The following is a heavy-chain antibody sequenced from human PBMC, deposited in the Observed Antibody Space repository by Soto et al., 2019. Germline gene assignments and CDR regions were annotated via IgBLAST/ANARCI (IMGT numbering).Heavy chain of an antibody. J-gene: IGHJ5*02. V-gene: IGHV4-34*01. CDR1: GGSFSGYY. D-gene: IGHD2-2*01. CDR3: ARGPDCSSTSCSPSAGHNWFDP. CDR2: INHSGST. Sequence: PSETLSLTCAVYGGSFSGYYWSWIRQPPGKGLEWIGEINHSGSTNYNPSLKSRVTISVDTSKNQFSLKLSSVTAADTAVYYCARGPDCSSTSCSPSAGHNWFDPWGQGTLVTVSS.